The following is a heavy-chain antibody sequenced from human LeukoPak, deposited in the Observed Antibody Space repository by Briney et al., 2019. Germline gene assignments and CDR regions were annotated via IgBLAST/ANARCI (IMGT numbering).Heavy chain of an antibody. D-gene: IGHD2-2*01. V-gene: IGHV5-51*01. Sequence: GESLKISCKGSGYSFTSYWIGWVRQMPGKGLEWMGIIYPGDSDTRYSPSFQGQVTISADKSISTAYLQWSSLKASDTAMYYCAGTLGYCSSTSCYRGVHYYGMDVWGQGTTVTVSS. CDR1: GYSFTSYW. J-gene: IGHJ6*02. CDR2: IYPGDSDT. CDR3: AGTLGYCSSTSCYRGVHYYGMDV.